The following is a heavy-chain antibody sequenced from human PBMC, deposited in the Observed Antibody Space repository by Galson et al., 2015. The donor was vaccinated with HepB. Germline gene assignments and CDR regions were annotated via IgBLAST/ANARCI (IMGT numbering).Heavy chain of an antibody. CDR2: ISGSGTII. J-gene: IGHJ3*02. D-gene: IGHD5-24*01. CDR3: ARGQFGAFDI. CDR1: GFSFTDYY. Sequence: SLRLSCAASGFSFTDYYVSWIRQVPGKGLEWISYISGSGTIIYYADSVEGRFTISRDDVKNLLFLHMDSLRADETALYYCARGQFGAFDIWGQGTMVTVSS. V-gene: IGHV3-11*01.